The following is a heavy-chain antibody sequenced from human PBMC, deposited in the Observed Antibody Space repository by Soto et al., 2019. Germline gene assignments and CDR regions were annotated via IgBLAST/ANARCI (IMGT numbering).Heavy chain of an antibody. CDR1: GDIASSDTGA. Sequence: SQTLSLTCAISGDIASSDTGAWNWIRQSPSRGLEWLGRTYYRSKWSFDYAISVKSRITIDPDTSKNQFSLHLDSLTPEDTAVYYCAGVTCCRAMDVRGQGTPVTVSS. CDR2: TYYRSKWSF. D-gene: IGHD3-16*02. J-gene: IGHJ6*02. V-gene: IGHV6-1*01. CDR3: AGVTCCRAMDV.